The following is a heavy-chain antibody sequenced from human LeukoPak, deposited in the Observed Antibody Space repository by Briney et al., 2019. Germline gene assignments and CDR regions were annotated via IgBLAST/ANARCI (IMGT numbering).Heavy chain of an antibody. CDR2: INPNSGGT. CDR1: GYTFTGYY. V-gene: IGHV1-2*02. D-gene: IGHD3-22*01. CDR3: ARDYYVNSGYSRFDP. Sequence: ASVKASCKASGYTFTGYYMHWVRQAPGQGLEWMGWINPNSGGTDYAQKFQGRVTMTRDTSISTAYMEVSGLRSDDTAVYYCARDYYVNSGYSRFDPWGQGTLVTVSS. J-gene: IGHJ5*02.